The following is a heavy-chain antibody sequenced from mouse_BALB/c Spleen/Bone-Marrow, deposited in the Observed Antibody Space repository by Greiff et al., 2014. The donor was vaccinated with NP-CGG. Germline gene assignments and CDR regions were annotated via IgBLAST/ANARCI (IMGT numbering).Heavy chain of an antibody. J-gene: IGHJ4*01. CDR3: ARHAEVRRDAMDY. Sequence: EVQLVESGGGLVQPGGSLKLSCATSGFTFSDYYMYWVRQTPEKRLEWVAYISNGGGSTYYPDTVKGRFTISRDNAKNTLYLQMSRLKSEDTAMYYCARHAEVRRDAMDYWGQGTSVTVSP. CDR2: ISNGGGST. V-gene: IGHV5-12*02. CDR1: GFTFSDYY. D-gene: IGHD2-14*01.